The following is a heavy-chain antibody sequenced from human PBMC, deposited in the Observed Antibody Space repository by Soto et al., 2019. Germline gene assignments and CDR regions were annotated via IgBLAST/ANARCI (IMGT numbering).Heavy chain of an antibody. CDR1: GYTFTSYY. Sequence: QVPLVQSGAEVKKPGASVKVSCKASGYTFTSYYMHWERQAPAQELEWMGIINPRGGSTSYAQKLQGRVTMARDTSTSAGDMELSSLRSEDTAVYYCARGVNMVRGAHFDYWGQGTLVTVSS. CDR3: ARGVNMVRGAHFDY. V-gene: IGHV1-46*03. J-gene: IGHJ4*02. D-gene: IGHD3-10*01. CDR2: INPRGGST.